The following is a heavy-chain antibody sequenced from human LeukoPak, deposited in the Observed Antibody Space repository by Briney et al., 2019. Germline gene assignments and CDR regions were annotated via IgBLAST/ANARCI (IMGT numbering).Heavy chain of an antibody. V-gene: IGHV4-39*01. Sequence: PSETLSLTCTVSGGSISSSSYYWGWIRQPPGKGLEWIGSIYYSGSTYYNPSLKSRVTISVDTSKNQFSLKLSSVTAADTAVYYCASTIFGVGVDYWGQGTLVTVSS. CDR3: ASTIFGVGVDY. CDR2: IYYSGST. D-gene: IGHD3-3*01. J-gene: IGHJ4*02. CDR1: GGSISSSSYY.